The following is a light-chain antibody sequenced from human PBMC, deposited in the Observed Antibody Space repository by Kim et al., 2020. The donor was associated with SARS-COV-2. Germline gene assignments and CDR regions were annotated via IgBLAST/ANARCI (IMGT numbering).Light chain of an antibody. V-gene: IGKV1-39*01. Sequence: IQMTQSPSSLAASVGDRITIACRASQSIGTRLNGYQQRPGKAPKLLIYGASSLQSGVPSRFSGAGSGTDFTLTISSLQPEDFATYYCQQTYSASWTFGQGTKVDIK. CDR2: GAS. CDR1: QSIGTR. J-gene: IGKJ1*01. CDR3: QQTYSASWT.